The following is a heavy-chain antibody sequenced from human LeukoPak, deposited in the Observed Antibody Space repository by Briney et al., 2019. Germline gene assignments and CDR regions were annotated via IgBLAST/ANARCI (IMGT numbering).Heavy chain of an antibody. CDR1: GGSISSYY. D-gene: IGHD3-3*01. CDR3: ASGFWSGYPYGMDV. Sequence: PSETLSLTCTVSGGSISSYYWSWIRHPPGKGLEWIGYIYYSGSTNYNPSLKSRVTISVDTSKNQFSLKLSSVTAADTAVYYCASGFWSGYPYGMDVWGQGTTVTVSS. J-gene: IGHJ6*02. V-gene: IGHV4-59*01. CDR2: IYYSGST.